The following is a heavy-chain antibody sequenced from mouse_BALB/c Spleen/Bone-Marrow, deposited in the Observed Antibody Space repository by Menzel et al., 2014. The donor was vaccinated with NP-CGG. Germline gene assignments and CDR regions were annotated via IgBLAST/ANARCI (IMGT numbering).Heavy chain of an antibody. J-gene: IGHJ3*01. CDR2: INPYNGDP. Sequence: EVQLQQSGPELVKPGASVKISCKASGYSFTGYFMNWMQQSHGKSLEWIGRINPYNGDPFYNQKFKGKATLTVDKSSSTAHMELLSLTSEDSAVYYCGRENHQDDAGGGDGGQGTLVTVSA. CDR3: GRENHQDDAGGGD. CDR1: GYSFTGYF. V-gene: IGHV1-37*01. D-gene: IGHD2-12*01.